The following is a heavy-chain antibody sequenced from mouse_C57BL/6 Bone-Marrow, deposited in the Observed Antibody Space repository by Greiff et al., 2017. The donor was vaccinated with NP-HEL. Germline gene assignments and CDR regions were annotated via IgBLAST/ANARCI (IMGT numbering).Heavy chain of an antibody. CDR3: ARCPYGNYVLYAMDY. CDR2: IDPSDSYT. J-gene: IGHJ4*01. D-gene: IGHD2-1*01. CDR1: GYTFTSYW. V-gene: IGHV1-50*01. Sequence: QVQLKQPGAELVKPGASVKLSCKASGYTFTSYWMQWVKQRPGQGLEWIGEIDPSDSYTNYNQKFKGKATLTVDTSSSTAYMQLSSLTSEDSAVYYCARCPYGNYVLYAMDYWGQGTSVTVSS.